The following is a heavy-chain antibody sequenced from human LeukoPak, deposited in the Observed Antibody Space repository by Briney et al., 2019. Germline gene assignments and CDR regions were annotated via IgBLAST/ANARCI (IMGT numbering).Heavy chain of an antibody. CDR3: AKEPRNTIFGVASYYFDY. J-gene: IGHJ4*02. D-gene: IGHD3-3*01. V-gene: IGHV3-23*01. CDR2: ISGSGGST. Sequence: GGSLRLSCAASGFTFSSCAMSWVRQAPGKGLEWVSAISGSGGSTYYADSVKGRFTISRDNSKNTLYLQMNSLRAEDTAVYYCAKEPRNTIFGVASYYFDYWGQGTLVTVSS. CDR1: GFTFSSCA.